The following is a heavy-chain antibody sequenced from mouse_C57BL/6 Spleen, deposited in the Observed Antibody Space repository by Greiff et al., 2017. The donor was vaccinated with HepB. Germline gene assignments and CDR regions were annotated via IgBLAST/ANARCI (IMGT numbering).Heavy chain of an antibody. CDR1: GYSITSGYY. CDR2: ISYDGSN. CDR3: ARGDYGSSYRYFDV. D-gene: IGHD1-1*01. Sequence: EVQVVESGPGLVKPSQSLSLTCSVPGYSITSGYYWNWIRQFPGNKLEWMGYISYDGSNNYNPSLKNRISITRDTSKNQFFLKLNSVTTEDTATYYCARGDYGSSYRYFDVWGTGTTVTVSS. J-gene: IGHJ1*03. V-gene: IGHV3-6*01.